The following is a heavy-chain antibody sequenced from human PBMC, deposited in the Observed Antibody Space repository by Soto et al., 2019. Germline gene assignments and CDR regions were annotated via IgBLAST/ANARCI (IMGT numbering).Heavy chain of an antibody. D-gene: IGHD3-22*01. Sequence: PGESLKISCRGSGYSFAGYWITWVRQKPGKGLEWMGRIDPSDSQTYYSPSFRGHVTISATKSITTVFLQWSSLRASDTAMYYCARQIYDSDTGPNFQYYFDSWGQGTPVTVSS. CDR2: IDPSDSQT. V-gene: IGHV5-10-1*01. CDR3: ARQIYDSDTGPNFQYYFDS. J-gene: IGHJ4*02. CDR1: GYSFAGYW.